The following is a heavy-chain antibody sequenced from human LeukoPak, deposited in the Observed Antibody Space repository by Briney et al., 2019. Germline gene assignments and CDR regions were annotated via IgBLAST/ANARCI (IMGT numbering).Heavy chain of an antibody. CDR2: ISGSGGST. V-gene: IGHV3-23*01. D-gene: IGHD6-19*01. CDR1: GFTFSSYA. J-gene: IGHJ4*02. Sequence: SGGSLRLSCAASGFTFSSYAMSWVRQAPGKGLEWVSAISGSGGSTYYADSVKGRFTISRDNSKNTLYLQMNSLRAEDTAVYYCAKDLWGSGWYVLDYWGQGTLVTVSS. CDR3: AKDLWGSGWYVLDY.